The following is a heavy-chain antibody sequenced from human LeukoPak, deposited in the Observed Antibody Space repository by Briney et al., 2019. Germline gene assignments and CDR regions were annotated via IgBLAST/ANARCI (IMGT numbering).Heavy chain of an antibody. Sequence: PSETLSLTCTVSGGSISSSSYYWGWTRQPPGKGLEWIGSIYYSGSTYYNPSLKSRVTISVDTSKNQFSLKLSSVTAADTAVYYCATRYSSGWYYFDYWGQGTLVTVSS. CDR3: ATRYSSGWYYFDY. J-gene: IGHJ4*02. V-gene: IGHV4-39*01. D-gene: IGHD6-19*01. CDR1: GGSISSSSYY. CDR2: IYYSGST.